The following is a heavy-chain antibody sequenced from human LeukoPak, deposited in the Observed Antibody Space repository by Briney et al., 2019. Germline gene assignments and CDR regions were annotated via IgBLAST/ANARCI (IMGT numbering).Heavy chain of an antibody. J-gene: IGHJ5*02. CDR2: INLNSGGT. Sequence: ASVKVSCKASGYTFTGYYMHWVRQAPGQGLEWMGWINLNSGGTNYAQKFQGRVTMTRDTSISTAYMELSRLRSDDTAVYYCARDPLRDSSSSWGQGTLVTVSS. CDR3: ARDPLRDSSSS. D-gene: IGHD6-13*01. CDR1: GYTFTGYY. V-gene: IGHV1-2*02.